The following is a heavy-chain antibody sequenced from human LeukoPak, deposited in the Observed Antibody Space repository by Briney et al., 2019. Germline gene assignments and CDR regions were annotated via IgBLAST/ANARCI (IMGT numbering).Heavy chain of an antibody. D-gene: IGHD3-10*01. CDR1: GFTFGLYS. Sequence: PGGSLRLSCAASGFTFGLYSMTWVRQAPGKGLEWVSLIDSNSNFMNYADSVKGRFTISRDNAKKSLYLQMNSLRAEDTAVYYCAKQSKAVRVGHYYYQYYMDVWGTGTTVTVSS. CDR3: AKQSKAVRVGHYYYQYYMDV. J-gene: IGHJ6*03. V-gene: IGHV3-21*01. CDR2: IDSNSNFM.